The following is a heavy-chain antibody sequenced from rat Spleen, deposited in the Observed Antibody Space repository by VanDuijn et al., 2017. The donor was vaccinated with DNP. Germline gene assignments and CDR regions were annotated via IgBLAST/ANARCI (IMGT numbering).Heavy chain of an antibody. D-gene: IGHD4-3*01. J-gene: IGHJ2*01. CDR2: ITPSGGST. V-gene: IGHV5-19*01. Sequence: EVQLAESGGGLVQPGRSLKLSSAASGFTFSNYGMHWIRQAPTKGLEWVASITPSGGSTHYRDSVKGRFIVSRDNAKYTLYLHMDSLKSEDTATYYCVRWNSGHFDYWGQGVMVTVSS. CDR1: GFTFSNYG. CDR3: VRWNSGHFDY.